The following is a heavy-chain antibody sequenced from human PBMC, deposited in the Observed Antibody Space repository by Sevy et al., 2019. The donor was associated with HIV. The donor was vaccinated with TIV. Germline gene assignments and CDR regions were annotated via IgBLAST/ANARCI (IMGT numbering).Heavy chain of an antibody. CDR2: MNPDSGRR. Sequence: ASVKVSCKASGYTLSSYDINWVRQATGQGLEWIGWMNPDSGRRGYAPKFQGRVTMTTNTSIGTAYMELRSLSSEDSAVYYCARANIDSSTFVYYYGMDVWGQGTTVTVSS. CDR3: ARANIDSSTFVYYYGMDV. CDR1: GYTLSSYD. V-gene: IGHV1-8*01. D-gene: IGHD6-13*01. J-gene: IGHJ6*02.